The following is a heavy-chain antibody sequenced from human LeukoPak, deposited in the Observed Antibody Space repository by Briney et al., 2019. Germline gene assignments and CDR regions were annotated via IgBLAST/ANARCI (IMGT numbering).Heavy chain of an antibody. CDR3: AKDVRGYNRPVDY. V-gene: IGHV3-23*01. D-gene: IGHD3-10*02. Sequence: GGSLRLSCAASGFSFSSHAMNWVRQAPGKGLQWVAAIRGSGSGTDYADSVKGRFTISRDNSKNTVYLKINSLRAEATALYYCAKDVRGYNRPVDYWGQGTLVTVSS. J-gene: IGHJ4*02. CDR2: IRGSGSGT. CDR1: GFSFSSHA.